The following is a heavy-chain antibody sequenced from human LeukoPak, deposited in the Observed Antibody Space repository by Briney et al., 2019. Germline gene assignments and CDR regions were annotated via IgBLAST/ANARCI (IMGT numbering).Heavy chain of an antibody. V-gene: IGHV3-66*01. CDR2: IYNSGGT. CDR1: GFTISSNY. Sequence: GGSLRLSCAASGFTISSNYMSWVRQAPGKGLEWVSVIYNSGGTYYADSVKGRFTISRDNSKNTVSLQMNSLRAEDTAAYYCARASFWFDYSGYYFDSWGQGTLVTVSS. D-gene: IGHD2-15*01. J-gene: IGHJ4*02. CDR3: ARASFWFDYSGYYFDS.